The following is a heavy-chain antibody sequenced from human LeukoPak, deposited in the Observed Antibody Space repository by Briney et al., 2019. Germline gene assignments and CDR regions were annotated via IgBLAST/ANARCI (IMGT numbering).Heavy chain of an antibody. CDR2: INHSGST. J-gene: IGHJ4*02. Sequence: PSETLSLTCAVYGGSFSGYYWSWIRQPPGKGLEWIGEINHSGSTNYNPSLKSRVTISVDTSKNQFSLKLSSVTAADTAVYYCARHSSSSRFYFDYWGQGTLVTVSS. V-gene: IGHV4-34*01. CDR1: GGSFSGYY. CDR3: ARHSSSSRFYFDY. D-gene: IGHD6-13*01.